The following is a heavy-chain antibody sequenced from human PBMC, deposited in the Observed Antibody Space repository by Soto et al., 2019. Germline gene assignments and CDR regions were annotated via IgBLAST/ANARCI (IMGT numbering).Heavy chain of an antibody. D-gene: IGHD2-2*01. CDR3: ARLVGKDIVVVPAAKDYGMDV. Sequence: SVKVSCKASGCTFSSYAISWVRQAPGQGLEWMGGIIPIFGTANYAQKFQDRVTITADESTSTAYMELSSLRSEDTAVYYCARLVGKDIVVVPAAKDYGMDVWGQGTTVTVSS. CDR1: GCTFSSYA. CDR2: IIPIFGTA. V-gene: IGHV1-69*13. J-gene: IGHJ6*02.